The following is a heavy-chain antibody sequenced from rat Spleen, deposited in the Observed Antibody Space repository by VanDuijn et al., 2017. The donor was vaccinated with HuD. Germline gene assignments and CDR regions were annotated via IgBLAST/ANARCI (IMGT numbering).Heavy chain of an antibody. CDR2: ITNTGGST. CDR1: GFTFNNYW. Sequence: EVQLVESGGGLVQPGRSLKLSCVASGFTFNNYWMTWIRQAPGKGLEWVASITNTGGSTYYPDSVKGRFTISRDNAQNTLYLQMNKLESDDTAIYYCAREEAGVDYWGQGVMVTVSS. J-gene: IGHJ2*01. D-gene: IGHD1-11*01. CDR3: AREEAGVDY. V-gene: IGHV5-31*01.